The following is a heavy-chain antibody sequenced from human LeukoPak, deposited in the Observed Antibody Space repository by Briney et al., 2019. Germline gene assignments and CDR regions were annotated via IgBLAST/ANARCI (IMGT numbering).Heavy chain of an antibody. CDR3: ARGGTYYPCIDY. Sequence: ASVNVSCKTSGYTLTTTYINWVRPAPGQGLAWMGWVSAYNGKTSYAQKSQGRVTMTIDPSTTTAYMDLTSLTFDDTAVYYCARGGTYYPCIDYWGQGTLVTVSS. D-gene: IGHD1-26*01. V-gene: IGHV1-18*01. J-gene: IGHJ4*02. CDR1: GYTLTTTY. CDR2: VSAYNGKT.